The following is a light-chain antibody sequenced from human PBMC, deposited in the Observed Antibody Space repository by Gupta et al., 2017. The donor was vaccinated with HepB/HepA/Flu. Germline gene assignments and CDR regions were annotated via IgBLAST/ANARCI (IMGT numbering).Light chain of an antibody. CDR2: WAS. Sequence: DIVRTQFPDSLAVSLVERTTITCKCSQSVFYNSNNKNYLAWYQQKPGQPPKLLIYWASTRESGVPDRFSGSGSGTDFTLTISSLQAEDVAVYYCKQDHNTPFTFGGGTKVEIK. CDR3: KQDHNTPFT. CDR1: QSVFYNSNNKNY. V-gene: IGKV4-1*01. J-gene: IGKJ4*01.